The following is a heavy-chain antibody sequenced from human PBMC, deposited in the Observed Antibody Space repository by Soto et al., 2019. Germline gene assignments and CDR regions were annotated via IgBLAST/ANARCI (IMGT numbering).Heavy chain of an antibody. V-gene: IGHV4-34*01. D-gene: IGHD2-15*01. J-gene: IGHJ6*02. CDR3: AREEVAQWFTKGYYGMDV. CDR2: INHGGGT. CDR1: GGSFSGYY. Sequence: SETLSLTCAVYGGSFSGYYWSWIRQPPGKGLEWIGAINHGGGTNSNPSLKSRVTMSVDTSKKHFSLTLSSVTAADTAVYYCAREEVAQWFTKGYYGMDVWGQGTTVTVSS.